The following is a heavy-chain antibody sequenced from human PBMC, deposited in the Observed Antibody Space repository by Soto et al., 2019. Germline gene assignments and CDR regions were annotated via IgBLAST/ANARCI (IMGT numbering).Heavy chain of an antibody. D-gene: IGHD7-27*01. V-gene: IGHV4-4*07. CDR2: IYSSGST. CDR1: VCCIKGDY. CDR3: TNFARPVQDGMEL. J-gene: IGHJ6*01. Sequence: SSSXSLTGTFGVCCIKGDYFTLIRQPAGKGLEWIGRIYSSGSTRYNPSLKSRVSMSVDTSKNQLSLNLISVTAADTAVYYCTNFARPVQDGMELWGQPITVNV.